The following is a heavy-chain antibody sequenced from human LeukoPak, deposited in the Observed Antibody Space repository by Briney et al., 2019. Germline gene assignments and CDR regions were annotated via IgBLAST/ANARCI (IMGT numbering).Heavy chain of an antibody. J-gene: IGHJ3*02. V-gene: IGHV4-59*12. CDR3: ARRIVGARRADAFDI. CDR1: GGSISSYY. Sequence: SETLSLTCTVSGGSISSYYWSWIRQPPGKGLEWIGYIYYSGSTNYNPSLKSRVTISVDTSKNQFSLKLSSVTAADTAVYYCARRIVGARRADAFDIWGQGTMVTVSS. D-gene: IGHD1-26*01. CDR2: IYYSGST.